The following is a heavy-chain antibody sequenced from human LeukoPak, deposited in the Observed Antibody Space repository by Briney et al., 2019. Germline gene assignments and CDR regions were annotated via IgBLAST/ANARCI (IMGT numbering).Heavy chain of an antibody. CDR2: INSNTGNP. CDR3: ARPLERRLIHYFDF. J-gene: IGHJ4*02. V-gene: IGHV7-4-1*02. CDR1: GYTFTNYA. D-gene: IGHD6-25*01. Sequence: ASVKVSCKASGYTFTNYAINWVRQAPGQGLEWMGWINSNTGNPTYAQGFTGRFVFSLDTSVSTTYLQISGLKAEDTAVYYCARPLERRLIHYFDFWGPGTLVTVSS.